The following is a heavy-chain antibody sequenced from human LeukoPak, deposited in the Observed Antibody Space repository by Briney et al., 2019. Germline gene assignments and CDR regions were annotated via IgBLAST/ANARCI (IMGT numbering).Heavy chain of an antibody. CDR1: GYTFTGYY. CDR3: ARTDTAMVNDFDY. Sequence: ASVKVSCKASGYTFTGYYMHWVRQAPGQGLEWMGWINPNSGGTNYAQKFQGRVTMTRDTSISTAYMELSSLRSEDAAVYYCARTDTAMVNDFDYWGQGTLVTVSS. CDR2: INPNSGGT. V-gene: IGHV1-2*02. D-gene: IGHD5-18*01. J-gene: IGHJ4*02.